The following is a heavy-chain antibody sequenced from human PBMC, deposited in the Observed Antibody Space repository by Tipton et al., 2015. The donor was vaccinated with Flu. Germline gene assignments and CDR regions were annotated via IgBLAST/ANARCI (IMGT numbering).Heavy chain of an antibody. CDR1: RFSVSSVVY. D-gene: IGHD2-2*01. V-gene: IGHV4-38-2*01. J-gene: IGHJ4*02. Sequence: TLSLTCAVSRFSVSSVVYWGWIRQPPGKGLEWLGSFYQSGASFYNPSLKSRVTVSLDTSKSHFTLKLTSVTAGGTAVYYCASLEGPFEGGHCISSNCWINFWGQGTLVTVSS. CDR3: ASLEGPFEGGHCISSNCWINF. CDR2: FYQSGAS.